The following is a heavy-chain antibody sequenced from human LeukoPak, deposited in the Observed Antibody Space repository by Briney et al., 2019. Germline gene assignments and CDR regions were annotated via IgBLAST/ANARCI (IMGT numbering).Heavy chain of an antibody. CDR1: GFTFSSYA. CDR2: IYYSGST. Sequence: LRLSCAASGFTFSSYALSWVRQPPGKGLEWIGYIYYSGSTYYNPSLKSRVTISVDTSKNQFSLKLSSVTAADTAVYYCARDQGYCSGGSCYPYYYYGMDVWGQGTTVTVSS. D-gene: IGHD2-15*01. CDR3: ARDQGYCSGGSCYPYYYYGMDV. J-gene: IGHJ6*02. V-gene: IGHV4-30-4*08.